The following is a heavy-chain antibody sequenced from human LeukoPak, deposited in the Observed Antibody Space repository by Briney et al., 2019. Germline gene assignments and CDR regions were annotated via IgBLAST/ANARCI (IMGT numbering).Heavy chain of an antibody. J-gene: IGHJ4*02. D-gene: IGHD3-22*01. CDR3: EGTYYYGSSDDY. Sequence: PGGSLRLSCAASGFSFNSYGMHWVRQAPGKGLEWVAFIRSDGSNKYYADSVKGRFTISRDNSKNTLYLQMNSLRAEDTAVYYCEGTYYYGSSDDYWGQGTLVTVSS. V-gene: IGHV3-30*02. CDR2: IRSDGSNK. CDR1: GFSFNSYG.